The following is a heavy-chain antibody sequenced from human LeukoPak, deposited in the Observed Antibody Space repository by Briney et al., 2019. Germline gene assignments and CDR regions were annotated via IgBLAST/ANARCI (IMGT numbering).Heavy chain of an antibody. J-gene: IGHJ4*02. D-gene: IGHD3-22*01. CDR2: INHSGST. CDR3: AGGNYYDSSGYYFPFDY. CDR1: GGSFSGYH. Sequence: PSETLSLTCAVYGGSFSGYHWSWVRQPPGKGLEGIGEINHSGSTNYNPSLKSRVTISVDTSKNQFSLKLSSVTAADTVVYYCAGGNYYDSSGYYFPFDYWGQGTLVTVSS. V-gene: IGHV4-34*01.